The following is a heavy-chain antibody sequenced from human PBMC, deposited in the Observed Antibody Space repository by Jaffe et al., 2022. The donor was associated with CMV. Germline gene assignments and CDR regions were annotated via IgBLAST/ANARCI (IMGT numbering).Heavy chain of an antibody. V-gene: IGHV3-74*01. CDR1: GFTFSSYW. CDR3: ASSRIVVVPAAAYGMDV. D-gene: IGHD2-2*01. Sequence: EVQLVESGGGLVQPGGSLRLSCAASGFTFSSYWMHWVRQAPGKGLVWVSRINSDGSSTSYADSVKGRFTISRDNAKNTLYLQMNSLRAEDTAVYYCASSRIVVVPAAAYGMDVWGQGTTVTVSS. J-gene: IGHJ6*02. CDR2: INSDGSST.